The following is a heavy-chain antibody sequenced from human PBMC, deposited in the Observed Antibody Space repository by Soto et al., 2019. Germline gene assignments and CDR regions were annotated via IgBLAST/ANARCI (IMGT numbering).Heavy chain of an antibody. J-gene: IGHJ6*03. CDR1: GGTFSSYT. D-gene: IGHD2-2*01. CDR2: IIPILGIA. Sequence: ASVKVSCKASGGTFSSYTISWVRQAPGQGLEWMGRIIPILGIANYAQKFQGRVTITADKSTSTAYMELSSLRSEDTAVYYCARAVSSTSFSHYYYYMDVWGKGTTVTVSS. V-gene: IGHV1-69*02. CDR3: ARAVSSTSFSHYYYYMDV.